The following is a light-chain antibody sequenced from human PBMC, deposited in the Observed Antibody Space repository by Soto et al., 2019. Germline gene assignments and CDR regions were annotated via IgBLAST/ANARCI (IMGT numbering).Light chain of an antibody. CDR2: DVS. J-gene: IGLJ1*01. CDR3: SSYTSSSTYV. Sequence: QSALTQPASVSGSPGQSITISCTGTISDVGGYNYVSWYQQHPGKAPKLMIFDVSNRPSGVSNRFSGSKSGYTASLTISGLQAEDEAHYYCSSYTSSSTYVFGTGTKLTVL. V-gene: IGLV2-14*03. CDR1: ISDVGGYNY.